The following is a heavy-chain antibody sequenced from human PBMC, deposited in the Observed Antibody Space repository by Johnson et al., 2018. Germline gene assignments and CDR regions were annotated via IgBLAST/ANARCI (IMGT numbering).Heavy chain of an antibody. CDR1: GYSFTSYW. CDR2: IYPGDSDT. D-gene: IGHD3-10*01. V-gene: IGHV5-51*01. CDR3: AGHWPGGDYYYGMDV. J-gene: IGHJ6*02. Sequence: VQLVQSGAEVKKPGESLKISCKGSGYSFTSYWIGWVRQMPGKGLEWMGIIYPGDSDTRYSPSFQGQVTISADKSIPTAYLQWSRLKASDPARYYCAGHWPGGDYYYGMDVWGRGTTVTVSS.